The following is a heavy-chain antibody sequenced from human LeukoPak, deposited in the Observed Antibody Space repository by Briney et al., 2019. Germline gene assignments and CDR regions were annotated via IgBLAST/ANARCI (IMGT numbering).Heavy chain of an antibody. V-gene: IGHV1-69*13. Sequence: ASVKVSCKASGGTFSSYSITWVRQPPGQGLEWMGGIIPVFGTPIYAQMFQGRVTITAEESTSTAYMELSSLRSEDTAVYYCARRGGYCSGGTCYHDYWGQGTLVTVSS. CDR2: IIPVFGTP. CDR1: GGTFSSYS. D-gene: IGHD2-15*01. J-gene: IGHJ4*02. CDR3: ARRGGYCSGGTCYHDY.